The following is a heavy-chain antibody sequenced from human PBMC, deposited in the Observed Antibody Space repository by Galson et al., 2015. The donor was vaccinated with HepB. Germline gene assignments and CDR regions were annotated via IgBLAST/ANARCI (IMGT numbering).Heavy chain of an antibody. D-gene: IGHD2-15*01. CDR1: FSSYA. J-gene: IGHJ2*01. V-gene: IGHV1-69*01. CDR3: ARGYCSGGSCYWYFDL. CDR2: IIPIFGTA. Sequence: FSSYAISWVRQAPGQGLEWMGGIIPIFGTANYAQKFQGRVTITADESTSTAYMELSSLRSEDTAVYYCARGYCSGGSCYWYFDLWGRGTLVTVSS.